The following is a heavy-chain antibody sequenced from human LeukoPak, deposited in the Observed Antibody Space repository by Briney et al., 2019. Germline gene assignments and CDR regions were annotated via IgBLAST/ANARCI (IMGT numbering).Heavy chain of an antibody. Sequence: PSETLSLTCTVSGGSISSSSYYWGWIRQPPGKGLEWIGSIYYSGSTYYNPSLKSRVTISVDTSKNQFSLSLSPVTAADTAVYYCARQVGVTTILFDYWGQGTLVTVSS. D-gene: IGHD4-17*01. V-gene: IGHV4-39*01. CDR2: IYYSGST. CDR3: ARQVGVTTILFDY. J-gene: IGHJ4*02. CDR1: GGSISSSSYY.